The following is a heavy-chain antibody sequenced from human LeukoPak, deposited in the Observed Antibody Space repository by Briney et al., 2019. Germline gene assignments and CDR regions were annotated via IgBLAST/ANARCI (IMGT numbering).Heavy chain of an antibody. Sequence: GGSLRLSCAASGFTFSSYAMSWVRQAPGKGLEWVSVVYGGGSRYYGDSVRGRFTISRDNSQNTLSLQMNSLRTEDTAVYYCARRGVAGTEYYFDYWGQGTLVTVSS. D-gene: IGHD6-19*01. V-gene: IGHV3-23*03. CDR3: ARRGVAGTEYYFDY. CDR2: VYGGGSR. CDR1: GFTFSSYA. J-gene: IGHJ4*02.